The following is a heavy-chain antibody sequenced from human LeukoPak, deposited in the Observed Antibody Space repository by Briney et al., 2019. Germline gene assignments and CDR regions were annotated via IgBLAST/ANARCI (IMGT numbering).Heavy chain of an antibody. CDR3: ASDATEDGSAYFDY. D-gene: IGHD3-22*01. CDR1: GFTFRNYG. Sequence: GGSLRLSCEASGFTFRNYGMSWVRQAPGKGLEWVSGINWSGGSTYYADSVKGRFTISRDNAENSLYLQINSLRAEDTALYYCASDATEDGSAYFDYWGQGTLVTVSS. V-gene: IGHV3-20*04. J-gene: IGHJ4*02. CDR2: INWSGGST.